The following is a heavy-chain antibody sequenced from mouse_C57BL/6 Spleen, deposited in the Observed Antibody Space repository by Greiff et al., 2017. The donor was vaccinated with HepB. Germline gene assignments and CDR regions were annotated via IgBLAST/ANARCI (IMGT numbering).Heavy chain of an antibody. D-gene: IGHD1-1*01. CDR3: ARNDGSTWFAY. CDR1: GYTFTDYY. V-gene: IGHV1-76*01. Sequence: VQLQQSGAELVRPGASVKLSCKASGYTFTDYYINWVKQRPGQGLEWIARIYPGSGNTYYNEKFKGKATLTAEKSSSTAYMQLSSLTSEDSAVYFCARNDGSTWFAYWGQGTLVTVSA. J-gene: IGHJ3*01. CDR2: IYPGSGNT.